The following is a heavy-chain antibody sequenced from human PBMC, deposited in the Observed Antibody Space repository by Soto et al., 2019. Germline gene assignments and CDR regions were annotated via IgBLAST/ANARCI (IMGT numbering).Heavy chain of an antibody. J-gene: IGHJ6*03. CDR2: MNPNSGNT. CDR1: GYTFTSYD. V-gene: IGHV1-8*01. CDR3: ASLNLKYYYGSGSYYKEDYYYYMDV. D-gene: IGHD3-10*01. Sequence: GASVKVSCKASGYTFTSYDINWVRQATGQGLEWMGWMNPNSGNTGYAQKFQGRVTMTRNTSISTAYMELSSLRSEDTAVYYCASLNLKYYYGSGSYYKEDYYYYMDVWGKGTTVTVSS.